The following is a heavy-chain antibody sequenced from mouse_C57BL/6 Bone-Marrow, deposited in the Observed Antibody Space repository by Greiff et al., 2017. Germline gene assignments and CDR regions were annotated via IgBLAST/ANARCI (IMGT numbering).Heavy chain of an antibody. CDR1: GYTFTSYG. J-gene: IGHJ4*01. CDR2: IYPRSGNT. V-gene: IGHV1-81*01. Sequence: QVQLQQSGAELARPGASVKLSCKASGYTFTSYGISWVKPRPGQGLEWIGEIYPRSGNTYYNEKFKGKATLTADKSSSTAYMELRSLTSEDSAVYFCARPPYYYGSRYYAMDYWGQGTSVTVSS. D-gene: IGHD1-1*01. CDR3: ARPPYYYGSRYYAMDY.